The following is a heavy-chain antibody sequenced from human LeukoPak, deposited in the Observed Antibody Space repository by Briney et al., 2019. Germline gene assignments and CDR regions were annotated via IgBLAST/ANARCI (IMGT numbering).Heavy chain of an antibody. Sequence: PGGSLRLSCAASGFTFSNAWMSWVRQAPGKGLEWVGRIKSKTDGGTTDYAAPVKGRFTISRDDSKNTLYLQMNSLKTEDTAVYYCTTDGEGYCSGGSCYSSFDYWGQGTLVTVSS. D-gene: IGHD2-15*01. J-gene: IGHJ4*02. V-gene: IGHV3-15*01. CDR1: GFTFSNAW. CDR2: IKSKTDGGTT. CDR3: TTDGEGYCSGGSCYSSFDY.